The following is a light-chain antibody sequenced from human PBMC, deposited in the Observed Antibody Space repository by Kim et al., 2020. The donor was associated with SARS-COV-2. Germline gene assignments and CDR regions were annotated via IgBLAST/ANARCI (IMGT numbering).Light chain of an antibody. V-gene: IGLV4-69*01. CDR1: SGHSNYA. Sequence: QPVLTQSPSSSASLGASVKLTCTLTSGHSNYAIAWHQQRPEKGPRYLMKVKSDGGHTRGDGIPDRFSASSSGAERYLTISNLRSEDEADYYCQTWGTGMVFGGGTQLTVL. CDR3: QTWGTGMV. J-gene: IGLJ2*01. CDR2: VKSDGGH.